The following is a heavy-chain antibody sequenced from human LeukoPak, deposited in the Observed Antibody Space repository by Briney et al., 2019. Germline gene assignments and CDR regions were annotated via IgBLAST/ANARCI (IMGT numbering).Heavy chain of an antibody. J-gene: IGHJ6*02. D-gene: IGHD3-10*01. CDR2: INHSGST. Sequence: SETLSLTCAVYGGSFSGNYWSWIRQPPGKGLEWIGEINHSGSTNCNPSLKSRVTTSVDTSKKQFSLKLSSVTAADTAVYYCARLEKRGYYYNGMDVWGQGTTVTVSS. CDR3: ARLEKRGYYYNGMDV. CDR1: GGSFSGNY. V-gene: IGHV4-34*01.